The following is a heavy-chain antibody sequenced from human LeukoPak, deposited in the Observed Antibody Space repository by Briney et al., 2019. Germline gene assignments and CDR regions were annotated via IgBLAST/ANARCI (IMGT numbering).Heavy chain of an antibody. CDR1: GDSVSSNSAA. CDR3: ARWGHASHYFDY. Sequence: SQTLSLTCAISGDSVSSNSAAWSWIRPSPSRGLEWLGRTYYMSKWISDYAVFVKSRITINPNTSKNQFSLQLNSVTPEDAAVYYCARWGHASHYFDYWGQGTLVTVSS. V-gene: IGHV6-1*01. D-gene: IGHD3-16*01. J-gene: IGHJ4*02. CDR2: TYYMSKWIS.